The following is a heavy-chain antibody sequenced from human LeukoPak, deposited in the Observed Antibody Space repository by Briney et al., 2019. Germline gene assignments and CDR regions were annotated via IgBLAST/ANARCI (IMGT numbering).Heavy chain of an antibody. D-gene: IGHD4-17*01. V-gene: IGHV3-20*04. J-gene: IGHJ4*02. CDR2: INWNGGST. Sequence: GGSLRLSCAASGFTFGDYGTSWVRQAPGKGLEWVSGINWNGGSTGYADSVKGRFTISRDNAKNSLYLQMNSLRAEDTAFYYCARGYGDYDFFFNYWGQGTLVTVSS. CDR3: ARGYGDYDFFFNY. CDR1: GFTFGDYG.